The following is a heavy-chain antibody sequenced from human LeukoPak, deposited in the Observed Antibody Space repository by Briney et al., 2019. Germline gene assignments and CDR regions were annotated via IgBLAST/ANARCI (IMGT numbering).Heavy chain of an antibody. CDR3: ARDSPQWLVPGLDY. CDR1: GYTFTTYG. J-gene: IGHJ4*02. CDR2: ISTYNGNT. D-gene: IGHD6-19*01. Sequence: ASVKVSCKASGYTFTTYGIIWVRQAPGQGLEWMGWISTYNGNTNYAQKVQGRVTMTTDTSTSTAYMELRSLRSDDTAVYYCARDSPQWLVPGLDYWGQGTLVTVSS. V-gene: IGHV1-18*01.